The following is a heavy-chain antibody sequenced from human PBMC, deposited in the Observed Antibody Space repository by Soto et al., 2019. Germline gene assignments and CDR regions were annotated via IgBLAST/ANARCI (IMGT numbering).Heavy chain of an antibody. D-gene: IGHD1-26*01. J-gene: IGHJ3*02. Sequence: PSETLSLTCTVSGGSISSSSYYWGWIRQPPGKGLEWIASIKYGGTTFYNPSLRSRVTLSVDTSKNQFALKLSSVTAAETVVYYCARHGITGGYYDAFDIWGQGTMVTVS. CDR2: IKYGGTT. CDR1: GGSISSSSYY. V-gene: IGHV4-39*01. CDR3: ARHGITGGYYDAFDI.